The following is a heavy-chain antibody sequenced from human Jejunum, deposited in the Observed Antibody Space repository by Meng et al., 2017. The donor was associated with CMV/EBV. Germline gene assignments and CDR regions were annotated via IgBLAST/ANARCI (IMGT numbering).Heavy chain of an antibody. Sequence: EVQLLESGGGLVQPGGSLRLSCAASGFTFSNYGMSWVRQAPGKGLEWVSVISDSGGSTYYADSVKGRFTISRDNSKNTLYLQMNSLRVEDTAVYYCAKTCGGDCYAPDYWGQGTLFTVSS. CDR2: ISDSGGST. CDR1: GFTFSNYG. CDR3: AKTCGGDCYAPDY. D-gene: IGHD2-21*02. J-gene: IGHJ4*02. V-gene: IGHV3-23*01.